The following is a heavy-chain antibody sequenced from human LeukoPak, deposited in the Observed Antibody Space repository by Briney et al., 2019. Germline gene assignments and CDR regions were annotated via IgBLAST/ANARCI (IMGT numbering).Heavy chain of an antibody. Sequence: PGGSLRLSCAASGFTLSKAWMSRVRQAPGKGLEWVCRIKSKTDGGATDCAAPVKGRFTISRDDSKNTLYLHMNSPKTDDTAVYYCTTDGCSGGGCFSGHCWGQGTLVTVSS. V-gene: IGHV3-15*01. J-gene: IGHJ4*02. CDR2: IKSKTDGGAT. D-gene: IGHD2-15*01. CDR1: GFTLSKAW. CDR3: TTDGCSGGGCFSGHC.